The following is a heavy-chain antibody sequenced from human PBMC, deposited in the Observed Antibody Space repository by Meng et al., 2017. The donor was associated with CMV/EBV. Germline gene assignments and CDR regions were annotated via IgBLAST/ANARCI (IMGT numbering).Heavy chain of an antibody. CDR1: GFTFSSYS. CDR2: ISSSSSTI. J-gene: IGHJ4*02. V-gene: IGHV3-48*04. CDR3: ARAVAGTAGDSDY. Sequence: GESLKISCAASGFTFSSYSMNWVRQAPGKGLEWVSYISSSSSTIYYADSVKGRFTISRDNAKNSLHLQMNSLRAEDTAVYYCARAVAGTAGDSDYWGQGTLVTVSS. D-gene: IGHD6-19*01.